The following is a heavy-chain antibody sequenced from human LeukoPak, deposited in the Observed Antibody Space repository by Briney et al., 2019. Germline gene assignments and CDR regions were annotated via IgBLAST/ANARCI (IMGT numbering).Heavy chain of an antibody. V-gene: IGHV3-33*01. J-gene: IGHJ5*02. CDR1: GFTFSSYG. CDR3: ARGIYSSSCALPRQFDL. Sequence: GGSLRLSCAASGFTFSSYGMRWVRHAPGKGLGWGAVIWYDGSNKYYADSVKGRFTISRDNSKNTLCLQMNSLRAEDTAVYYCARGIYSSSCALPRQFDLWGQGTLVTVSS. CDR2: IWYDGSNK. D-gene: IGHD6-6*01.